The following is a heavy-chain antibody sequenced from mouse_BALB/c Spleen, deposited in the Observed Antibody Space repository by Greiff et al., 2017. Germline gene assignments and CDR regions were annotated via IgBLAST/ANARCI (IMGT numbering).Heavy chain of an antibody. CDR2: IWGDGST. J-gene: IGHJ4*01. CDR1: GFSLTGYG. V-gene: IGHV2-6-7*01. D-gene: IGHD1-1*01. CDR3: AVIYYGSSYAMDY. Sequence: VKLQESGPGLVAPSQSLSITCTVSGFSLTGYGVNWVRQPPGKGLEWLGMIWGDGSTDYNSALKSRLSISKDNSKSQVFLKMNSLQTDDTARYYCAVIYYGSSYAMDYWGQGTSVTVSS.